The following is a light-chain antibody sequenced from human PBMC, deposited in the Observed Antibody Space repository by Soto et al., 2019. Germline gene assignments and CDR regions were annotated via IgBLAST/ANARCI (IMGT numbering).Light chain of an antibody. J-gene: IGKJ2*01. CDR1: QGISSY. V-gene: IGKV1-9*01. CDR3: QQLNSYPQT. CDR2: AAS. Sequence: DIQLTQSPSFLSASVGDRDTITCRASQGISSYLAWYQQKPGKAPKLLIYAASTLQSGVPSRFSGSGSGTEFTLTISSLQPEDFATYYCQQLNSYPQTFGQGTKLEIK.